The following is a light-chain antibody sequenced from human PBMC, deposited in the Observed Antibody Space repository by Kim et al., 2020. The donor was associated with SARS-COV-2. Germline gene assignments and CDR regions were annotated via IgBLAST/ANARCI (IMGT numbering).Light chain of an antibody. CDR1: RSNIGAGYD. CDR3: QSYDISLSGSKV. Sequence: VTISWTGSRSNIGAGYDVHWYQQLPGTAPQLLIYHNNNRPSGVPDRFSGSKSGTSASLAITGLQAEDEADYYCQSYDISLSGSKVFGGGTQLTVL. V-gene: IGLV1-40*01. CDR2: HNN. J-gene: IGLJ3*02.